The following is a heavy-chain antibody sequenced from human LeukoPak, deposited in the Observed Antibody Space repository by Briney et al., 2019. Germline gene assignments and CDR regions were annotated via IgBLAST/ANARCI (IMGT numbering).Heavy chain of an antibody. V-gene: IGHV3-23*01. D-gene: IGHD1-26*01. CDR3: AKSPRSYTHAYRFDP. J-gene: IGHJ5*02. CDR2: ISGSGGST. Sequence: PGGSLRLSCAASGFTFSSYGMSWVRQAPGKGLEWVSAISGSGGSTYYADSVKGRFTISRDNSKNTLHLQMNSLRAEDTAVYYCAKSPRSYTHAYRFDPWGQGTLVTVSS. CDR1: GFTFSSYG.